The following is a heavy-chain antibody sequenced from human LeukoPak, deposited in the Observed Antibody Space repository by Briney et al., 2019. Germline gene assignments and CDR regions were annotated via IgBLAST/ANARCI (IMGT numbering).Heavy chain of an antibody. CDR3: ARNFVLLWLGELLSGTGGWFDP. CDR1: GYTFTSYD. J-gene: IGHJ5*02. CDR2: MNPNSGNT. Sequence: ASVKVSCKASGYTFTSYDINWVRQATGQGLEWMGWMNPNSGNTGYAQQFQGRVTMTRNTSISTAYMELSSLRSEDTAVYYCARNFVLLWLGELLSGTGGWFDPWGQGTLVTVSS. D-gene: IGHD3-10*01. V-gene: IGHV1-8*01.